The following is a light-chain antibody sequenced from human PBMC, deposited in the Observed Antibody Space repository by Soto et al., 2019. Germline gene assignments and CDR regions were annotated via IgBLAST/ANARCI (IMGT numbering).Light chain of an antibody. V-gene: IGKV3-11*01. CDR1: QSVSTY. Sequence: EIVLTQSPATLSLSPGERATLSCRASQSVSTYLAWYQQKLAQAPRLLIYDASNRATGIPARFSGSGSGTDFTLTISSLEPEDFAVYYCQHRSIWPLSFGGGTKVESK. CDR2: DAS. J-gene: IGKJ4*01. CDR3: QHRSIWPLS.